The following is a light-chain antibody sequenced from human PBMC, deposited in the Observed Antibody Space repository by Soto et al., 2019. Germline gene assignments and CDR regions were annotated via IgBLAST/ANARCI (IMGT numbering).Light chain of an antibody. CDR1: QTVSSNY. CDR2: DAS. CDR3: QQYGDSPRGT. Sequence: EVVLTQSPATLSLSPGERATLSCGASQTVSSNYLAWYQQKPGLAPRLLIYDASTSATGIPDRFRGSGSGTDFTLTIGRLEPEDVAVYYCQQYGDSPRGTFGGGTKVEIK. V-gene: IGKV3D-20*01. J-gene: IGKJ4*01.